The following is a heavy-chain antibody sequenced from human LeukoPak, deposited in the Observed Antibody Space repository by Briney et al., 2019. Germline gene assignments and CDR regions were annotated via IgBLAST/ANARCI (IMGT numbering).Heavy chain of an antibody. J-gene: IGHJ4*02. CDR1: GFTFNSYT. CDR2: ISSGSDTI. V-gene: IGHV3-48*01. Sequence: PGGSLRLSCAASGFTFNSYTMNWVRQAPGQGLEWVSFISSGSDTIYYADSVKGRFTISRDNAKNSLSLQMNSLSAEDTAVYFCAKDSRGPTVTTPIGGYWGQGTLVTVSS. D-gene: IGHD4-11*01. CDR3: AKDSRGPTVTTPIGGY.